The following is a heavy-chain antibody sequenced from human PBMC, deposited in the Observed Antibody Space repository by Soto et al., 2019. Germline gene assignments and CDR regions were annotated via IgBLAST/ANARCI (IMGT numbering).Heavy chain of an antibody. CDR2: IIPIFGTA. D-gene: IGHD3-22*01. Sequence: SVKVSCKASGGTFSSYAISWVRQAPGQGLEWMGGIIPIFGTANYAQKFQGSVTITADESTSTAYMELSSLRSEDTAVYYCARDARYYDSSGYYPPDAFDIWGQGTMVTVSS. CDR1: GGTFSSYA. CDR3: ARDARYYDSSGYYPPDAFDI. J-gene: IGHJ3*02. V-gene: IGHV1-69*13.